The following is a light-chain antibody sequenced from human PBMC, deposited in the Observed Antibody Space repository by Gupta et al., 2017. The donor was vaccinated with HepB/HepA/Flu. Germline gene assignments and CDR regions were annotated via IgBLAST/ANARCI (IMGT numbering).Light chain of an antibody. CDR3: QQYGNPPRT. Sequence: EIALTQSPGTLSLSPGERATLSCRASQSINSNYLAWYQQKPGQAPRLLIYGASTRATDIPDRFSGSGSGTDFTLTINRLDPEDFAVFYCQQYGNPPRTFGQGTKVEIK. CDR2: GAS. CDR1: QSINSNY. V-gene: IGKV3-20*01. J-gene: IGKJ1*01.